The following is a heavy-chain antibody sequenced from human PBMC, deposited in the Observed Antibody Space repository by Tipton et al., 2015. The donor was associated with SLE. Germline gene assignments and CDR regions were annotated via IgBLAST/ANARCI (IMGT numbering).Heavy chain of an antibody. Sequence: SLRLPCAASGFTFSSYAMHWVRQAPGKGLEWVAVISYDGSNKYYADSVKGRFTISRDNSKNTLYLQMNSLRSDDTAVYYCARGSGPWYFDLWGRGTLVTVSS. V-gene: IGHV3-30*04. CDR2: ISYDGSNK. J-gene: IGHJ2*01. CDR3: ARGSGPWYFDL. D-gene: IGHD3-10*01. CDR1: GFTFSSYA.